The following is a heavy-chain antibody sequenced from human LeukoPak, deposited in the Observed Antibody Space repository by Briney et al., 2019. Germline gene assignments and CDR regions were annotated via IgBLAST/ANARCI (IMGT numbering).Heavy chain of an antibody. Sequence: GGSLRLSCAASGFTFSSYEMNWVRQAPGKGLEWVSYISSSGSTIYYADSVKGRFTISRDNAKNSLYLQMNSLRAEDTAVYYCAREYSGTGFDYWGQGTLVTVSS. J-gene: IGHJ4*02. CDR2: ISSSGSTI. D-gene: IGHD2-21*01. V-gene: IGHV3-48*03. CDR1: GFTFSSYE. CDR3: AREYSGTGFDY.